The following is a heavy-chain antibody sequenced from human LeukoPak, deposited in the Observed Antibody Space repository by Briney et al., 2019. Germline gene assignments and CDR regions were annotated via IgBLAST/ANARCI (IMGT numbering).Heavy chain of an antibody. V-gene: IGHV3-21*01. Sequence: GGSLRLSCAASGFTFSSYTMNWVRQAPGKGLEWVSSISSSSSYIYYADSVKGRFTISRDNAKNSLYPQMNSLRAEDTAVYFCANSRGPFDYWGQGTLVTVSS. CDR3: ANSRGPFDY. J-gene: IGHJ4*02. CDR1: GFTFSSYT. CDR2: ISSSSSYI.